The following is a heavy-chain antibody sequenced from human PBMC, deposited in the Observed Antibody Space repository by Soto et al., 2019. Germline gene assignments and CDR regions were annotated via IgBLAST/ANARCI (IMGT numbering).Heavy chain of an antibody. D-gene: IGHD6-13*01. CDR1: GYSISSGYY. Sequence: PSETLSLTCAVSGYSISSGYYWGWIRQPPGKGLEWIGSIYHSGSTYYNPSLKSRVTISVDTSKNQFSLKLSSVTAADTAVYYCARALDSSSWYYYYYGMDVWGQGTTVTVSS. V-gene: IGHV4-38-2*01. CDR3: ARALDSSSWYYYYYGMDV. J-gene: IGHJ6*02. CDR2: IYHSGST.